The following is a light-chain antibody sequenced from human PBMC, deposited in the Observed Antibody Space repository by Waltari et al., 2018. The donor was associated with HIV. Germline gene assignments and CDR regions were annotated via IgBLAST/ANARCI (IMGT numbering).Light chain of an antibody. CDR3: QSYDNSLSGSI. CDR1: SSNLGAGYD. Sequence: QSVLTQPPSVSGPPGQRVPISCPGRSSNLGAGYDVLWYPQLPGTAPKVLIYGNNNRPSGVPDRFSGSKSGTSASLASTGLQAEDEADYYCQSYDNSLSGSIFGGGTTLTVL. J-gene: IGLJ2*01. CDR2: GNN. V-gene: IGLV1-40*01.